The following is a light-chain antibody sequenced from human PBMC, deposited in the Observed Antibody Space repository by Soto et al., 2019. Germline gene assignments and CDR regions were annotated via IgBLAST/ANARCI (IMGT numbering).Light chain of an antibody. CDR2: VAS. Sequence: EIVMTQSPAPLSVSPGERATLSCRASQSVSSNLAWYQQKPDQTPKLLIYVASTRATGIPARFSGSGSGTEFTLTISSLQSEDFAVYYCQQYNVWPLTFGGGTKVEFK. CDR1: QSVSSN. J-gene: IGKJ4*01. CDR3: QQYNVWPLT. V-gene: IGKV3-15*01.